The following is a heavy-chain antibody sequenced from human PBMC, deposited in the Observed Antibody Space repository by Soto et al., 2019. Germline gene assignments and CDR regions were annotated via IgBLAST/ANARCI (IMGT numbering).Heavy chain of an antibody. CDR2: IYYNGGTK. V-gene: IGHV3-33*01. CDR1: AFNFGSYG. Sequence: QVQLVESGGGVVQPGRSLRLSCVASAFNFGSYGMHWVRQAPGKGLEWVAVIYYNGGTKNYADSVKGRFTISRDNSNDTLYLQMNSLTAEDTAVYYCSRGNWYFDLWGRGTLVTVSS. CDR3: SRGNWYFDL. J-gene: IGHJ2*01.